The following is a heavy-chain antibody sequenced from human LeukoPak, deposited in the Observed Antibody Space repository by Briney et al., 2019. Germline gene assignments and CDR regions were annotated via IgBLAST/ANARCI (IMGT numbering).Heavy chain of an antibody. CDR2: IYPGDSET. CDR3: ARLGLGSGSSCDY. CDR1: GDDLVTYW. V-gene: IGHV5-51*01. D-gene: IGHD3-10*01. Sequence: GESLKISCKGSGDDLVTYWIAWVRQMPGKGLEWMGFIYPGDSETKNSPSFQGQVTMSADKSISTAYLQWSSLKASDTAIYYCARLGLGSGSSCDYWGQGTLVIVSS. J-gene: IGHJ4*02.